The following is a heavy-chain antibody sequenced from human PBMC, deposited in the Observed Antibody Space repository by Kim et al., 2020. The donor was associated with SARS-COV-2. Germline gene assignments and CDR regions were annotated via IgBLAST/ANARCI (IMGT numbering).Heavy chain of an antibody. D-gene: IGHD5-18*01. J-gene: IGHJ6*02. Sequence: SETLSLTCTVSGGSISSYYWSWIRQPPGKGLEWIGYIYYSGSTNYNPSLKSRVTISIDTSKNQFSLKLSSVTAADTAVYYCARARYSSTGYYGMDVWGQGTTVTVSS. CDR3: ARARYSSTGYYGMDV. CDR2: IYYSGST. CDR1: GGSISSYY. V-gene: IGHV4-59*01.